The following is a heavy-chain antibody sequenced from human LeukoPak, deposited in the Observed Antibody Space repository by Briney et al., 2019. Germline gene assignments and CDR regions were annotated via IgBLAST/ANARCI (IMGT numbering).Heavy chain of an antibody. V-gene: IGHV4-59*01. CDR1: GGSISSYY. J-gene: IGHJ5*02. CDR3: ARVVSYCSSTSCRNWFDP. Sequence: PSETLSLTCTVSGGSISSYYWSWIRQPAGKGLEWIGYIYYSGSTNYNPSLKSRVTISVDTSENQFSLKLSSVTAADTAVYYCARVVSYCSSTSCRNWFDPWGQGTLVTVSS. CDR2: IYYSGST. D-gene: IGHD2-2*01.